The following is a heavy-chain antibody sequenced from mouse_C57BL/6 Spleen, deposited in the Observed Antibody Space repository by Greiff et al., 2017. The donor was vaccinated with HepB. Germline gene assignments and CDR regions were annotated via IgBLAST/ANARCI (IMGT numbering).Heavy chain of an antibody. Sequence: QVQLQQPGAELVRPGSSVKLSCKASGYTFTSYWMHWVKQRPIQGLEWIGNIDPSDSETHYNQKFKDKATLTVDKSSSTAYMQLSSLTSEDSAVYYCARLAGGAMDYWGQGTSVTVSS. V-gene: IGHV1-52*01. CDR2: IDPSDSET. J-gene: IGHJ4*01. CDR1: GYTFTSYW. CDR3: ARLAGGAMDY.